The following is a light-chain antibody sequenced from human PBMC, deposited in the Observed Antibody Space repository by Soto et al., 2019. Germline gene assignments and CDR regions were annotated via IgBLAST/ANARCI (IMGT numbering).Light chain of an antibody. Sequence: DIQMTQSPSSLSASVGDRVTITCRASQGISTYLAWYQQKPGKVPKLLIYAATTLQSGVPSRFSGSGAGTDVTLTMSSLQPEDVATYYCQKYDTAPWTFGQGTKVEIK. CDR3: QKYDTAPWT. CDR1: QGISTY. J-gene: IGKJ1*01. V-gene: IGKV1-27*01. CDR2: AAT.